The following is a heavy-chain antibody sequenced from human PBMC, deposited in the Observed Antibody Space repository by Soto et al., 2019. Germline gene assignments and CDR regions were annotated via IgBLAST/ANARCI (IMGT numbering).Heavy chain of an antibody. D-gene: IGHD1-1*01. CDR2: INPNSGGT. CDR3: ARGGSHSEHYYYYMDV. J-gene: IGHJ6*03. V-gene: IGHV1-2*04. CDR1: GYTFTGYY. Sequence: GASVKVSCKASGYTFTGYYMHWVRQAPGQGLEWMGWINPNSGGTNYAQKFQGWVTMTRDTSISTAYMELSRLRSDDTAVYYCARGGSHSEHYYYYMDVWGKGTTVTVSS.